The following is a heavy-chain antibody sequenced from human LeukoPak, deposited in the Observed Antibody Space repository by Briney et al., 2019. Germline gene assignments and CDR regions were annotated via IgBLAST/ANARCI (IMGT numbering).Heavy chain of an antibody. J-gene: IGHJ4*02. V-gene: IGHV1-2*02. CDR1: GYTFTGYY. CDR2: INSNSGGT. CDR3: ARASVGYCTGGSCYPGVY. D-gene: IGHD2-15*01. Sequence: ASVKVSCKASGYTFTGYYMHWVRQAPGQGLEWMGWINSNSGGTNYAQKFQGRVTMTRDTSISTAYMELSRLRSDDTAVYYCARASVGYCTGGSCYPGVYWGQGTLVTVSS.